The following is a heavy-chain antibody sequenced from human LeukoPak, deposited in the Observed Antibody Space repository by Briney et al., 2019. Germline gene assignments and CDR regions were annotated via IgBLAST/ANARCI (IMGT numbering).Heavy chain of an antibody. CDR1: GFTFNTYA. CDR2: ISGSGDNT. D-gene: IGHD6-13*01. V-gene: IGHV3-23*01. Sequence: GGSLRLSCAASGFTFNTYAMSWVRQAPGKGLEWVSIISGSGDNTKYADSVKGRFTITRDNSKNTVYMQMNSLRAEDTAVYYCAKKWGSSWFQPYFDSWGQGTLVTVSS. CDR3: AKKWGSSWFQPYFDS. J-gene: IGHJ4*02.